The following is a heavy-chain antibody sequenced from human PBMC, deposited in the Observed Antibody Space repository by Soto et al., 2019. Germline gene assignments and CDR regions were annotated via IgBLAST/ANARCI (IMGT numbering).Heavy chain of an antibody. CDR3: ARDARNADCDY. Sequence: EVQLVESGGGLVQPGGSLKLSCAVSGFTFSSHAMNWVRQAPGKGLEWVAYNHGTRSIIYYADSVKGRFTISRDNAKNSLYLQMDSLRDEDTALYYCARDARNADCDYWGQGTLVTVSS. CDR1: GFTFSSHA. CDR2: NHGTRSII. J-gene: IGHJ4*02. V-gene: IGHV3-48*02. D-gene: IGHD2-21*01.